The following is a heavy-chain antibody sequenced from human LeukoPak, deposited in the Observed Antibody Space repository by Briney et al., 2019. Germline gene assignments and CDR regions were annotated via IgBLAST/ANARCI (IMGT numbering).Heavy chain of an antibody. Sequence: GASVKVSCTASGYTFTSYYMHWVRQAPGQGLEWMGWIDTNTGNPTYAQGFTGRFVFSLDTPVTTTYLQISSLKAEDTAVYYCTRDSYCSGGRCYSRVGYWGQGTLVTVSS. D-gene: IGHD2-15*01. CDR1: GYTFTSYY. V-gene: IGHV7-4-1*02. J-gene: IGHJ4*02. CDR2: IDTNTGNP. CDR3: TRDSYCSGGRCYSRVGY.